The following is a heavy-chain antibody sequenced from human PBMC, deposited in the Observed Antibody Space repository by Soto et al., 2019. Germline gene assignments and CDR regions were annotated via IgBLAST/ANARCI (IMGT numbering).Heavy chain of an antibody. D-gene: IGHD1-1*01. V-gene: IGHV3-23*01. CDR3: AKATATSGGAFDI. Sequence: LRLSCAASGFICSSYDMSWVRQAPRKGLEWVSTILVGGSTHYEDSVKGRFTISRDESKNTVYLQMHSLTAGDTAVYYCAKATATSGGAFDICGQGTMVTVSS. J-gene: IGHJ3*02. CDR1: GFICSSYD. CDR2: ILVGGST.